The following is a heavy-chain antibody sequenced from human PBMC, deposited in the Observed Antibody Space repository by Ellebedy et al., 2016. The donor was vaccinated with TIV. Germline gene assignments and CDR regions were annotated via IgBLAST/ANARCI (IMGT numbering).Heavy chain of an antibody. V-gene: IGHV1-46*01. J-gene: IGHJ6*02. CDR3: AKDRVRGVAARAFYYYGMDV. CDR2: INPSGGST. CDR1: GYTFTSYY. Sequence: AASVKVSCKASGYTFTSYYMHWVRQAPGQGLEWMGIINPSGGSTSYAQKFQGTVTMTRDTSTSTVYMELSSLRSEDTAVYYSAKDRVRGVAARAFYYYGMDVWGQGTTVTVSS. D-gene: IGHD6-6*01.